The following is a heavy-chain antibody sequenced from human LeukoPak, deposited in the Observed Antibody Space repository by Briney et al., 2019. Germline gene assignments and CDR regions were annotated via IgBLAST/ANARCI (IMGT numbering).Heavy chain of an antibody. J-gene: IGHJ6*02. V-gene: IGHV1-69*13. D-gene: IGHD2-2*01. CDR3: ARGGRYCSSTSCYVSNGMDV. Sequence: ASVKVSCKASGGTFSSYAISWVRQAPGQGLEWMGGIIPIFGTANYAQKFQGRVTITADESTSTAYMELSSLRSEDTAVYYCARGGRYCSSTSCYVSNGMDVWGQGTTVTVSS. CDR1: GGTFSSYA. CDR2: IIPIFGTA.